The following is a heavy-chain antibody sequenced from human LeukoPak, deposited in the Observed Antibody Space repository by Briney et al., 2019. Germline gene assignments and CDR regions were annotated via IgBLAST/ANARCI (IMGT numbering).Heavy chain of an antibody. J-gene: IGHJ4*02. D-gene: IGHD5-12*01. CDR1: GYTLPEFS. CDR2: LDPDDGET. CDR3: ATVADSVNIVAMMGFDY. Sequence: ASVKVSCKVSGYTLPEFSVHWVRQAPRKGLEWMGGLDPDDGETIYAQKFQGRVTMTADTSTDTAYMELSSLGSEDTAVYYCATVADSVNIVAMMGFDYWGQGTLVIVSS. V-gene: IGHV1-24*01.